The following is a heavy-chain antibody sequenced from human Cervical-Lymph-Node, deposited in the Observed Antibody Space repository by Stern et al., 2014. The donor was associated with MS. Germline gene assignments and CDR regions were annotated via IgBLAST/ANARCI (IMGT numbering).Heavy chain of an antibody. CDR2: INPNSGGT. Sequence: VQLVESGAEVKKPGASVKVSCKASGYTFTGQYMHWVRQAPGQGLEWMGRINPNSGGTSYAQKFQGRVTMTRDTSINTASMELSRLTSDDTAMCYCARGLRGDWNYDAFDYWGQGTLVTVSS. CDR3: ARGLRGDWNYDAFDY. V-gene: IGHV1-2*06. CDR1: GYTFTGQY. J-gene: IGHJ4*02. D-gene: IGHD1-7*01.